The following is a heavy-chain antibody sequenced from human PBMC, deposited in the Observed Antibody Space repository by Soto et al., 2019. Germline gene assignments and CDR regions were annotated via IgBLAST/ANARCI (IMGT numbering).Heavy chain of an antibody. Sequence: SETLSLTCTVSGISISGSSYYWGWLRQPAGKGLGWIGTIYYSGAAYYNPSLQSRVTISVDTSRNQFSMKLNSVTAADTAVYYCTDMLGQWLPRDWGQGTVVTVSS. CDR3: TDMLGQWLPRD. CDR1: GISISGSSYY. J-gene: IGHJ4*02. D-gene: IGHD6-19*01. CDR2: IYYSGAA. V-gene: IGHV4-39*01.